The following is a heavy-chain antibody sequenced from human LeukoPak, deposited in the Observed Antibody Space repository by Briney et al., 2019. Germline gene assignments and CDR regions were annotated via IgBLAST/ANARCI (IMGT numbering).Heavy chain of an antibody. CDR1: GYTFTGYY. D-gene: IGHD5-12*01. CDR3: ARAEAIDY. J-gene: IGHJ4*02. V-gene: IGHV1-2*02. Sequence: ASVKVSCKASGYTFTGYYMHWVRQAPGQGLEWMGWINPNSGGTHYAQKFQGRVTLTRDTSISTAYMELSSLTSDDTAMYYCARAEAIDYWGQGTLVSVPS. CDR2: INPNSGGT.